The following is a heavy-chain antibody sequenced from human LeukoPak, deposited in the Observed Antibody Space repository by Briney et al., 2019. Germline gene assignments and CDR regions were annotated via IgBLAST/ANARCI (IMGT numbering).Heavy chain of an antibody. V-gene: IGHV3-7*04. CDR1: GFNFSDSR. CDR2: INRDGTEK. Sequence: GSLRLSFATSGFNFSDSRMTWVRQAPGKGLQWVANINRDGTEKHFLDSVEGRFTISRDNAKKSLYLQMNTLRPRDTAVYFCVRGDWYLESWGQGTLVTVSS. CDR3: VRGDWYLES. D-gene: IGHD2-21*01. J-gene: IGHJ4*02.